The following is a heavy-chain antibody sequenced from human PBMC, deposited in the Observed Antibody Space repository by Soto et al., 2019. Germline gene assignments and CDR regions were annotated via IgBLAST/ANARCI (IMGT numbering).Heavy chain of an antibody. V-gene: IGHV4-34*01. Sequence: SETLSLTCAVYGGSFSGYYWSWIRQPPGKGLEWIGEINHSGSTNYNPSLMSGVTISVNTSKNQFSLKLSSVTAADTAVYYCATSADSSSSFDYWGQGTLVTVSS. J-gene: IGHJ4*02. CDR1: GGSFSGYY. CDR3: ATSADSSSSFDY. D-gene: IGHD6-6*01. CDR2: INHSGST.